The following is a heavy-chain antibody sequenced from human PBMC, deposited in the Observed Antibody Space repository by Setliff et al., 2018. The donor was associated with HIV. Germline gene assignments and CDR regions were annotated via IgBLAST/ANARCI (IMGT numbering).Heavy chain of an antibody. CDR3: ARVPYRSAWFSGGHDAFDI. V-gene: IGHV1-18*01. Sequence: ASVKVSCKASGYSFARYGLSWVRQAPGQGLEWMGWISGFNGNTKYAQSFQDRVAMTTETATSTAYMEMRSLRSDDTAVYFCARVPYRSAWFSGGHDAFDIWGQGIMVTVS. J-gene: IGHJ3*02. CDR2: ISGFNGNT. CDR1: GYSFARYG. D-gene: IGHD6-19*01.